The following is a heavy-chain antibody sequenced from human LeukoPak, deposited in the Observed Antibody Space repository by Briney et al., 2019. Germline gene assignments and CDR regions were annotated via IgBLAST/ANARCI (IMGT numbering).Heavy chain of an antibody. CDR1: RFTFDDHG. V-gene: IGHV3-20*04. CDR3: ARMAGAGYYFYMDV. J-gene: IGHJ6*03. Sequence: GGSLRLSCAASRFTFDDHGMSWGRQAPGKGLEWVFGINWNGGSTGYKHSVKGRFTISRDKAKNSLYLQMNSLRAEDTALYYCARMAGAGYYFYMDVWGKGTTVTVSS. CDR2: INWNGGST. D-gene: IGHD6-19*01.